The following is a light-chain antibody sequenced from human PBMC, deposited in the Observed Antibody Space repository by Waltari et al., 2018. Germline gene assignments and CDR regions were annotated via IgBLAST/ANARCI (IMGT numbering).Light chain of an antibody. CDR1: QSISSY. CDR2: AAS. V-gene: IGKV1-39*01. Sequence: DIQMTQSPSSLSASVGDRVTITCRASQSISSYLNWYQQKPGKAPKLLIYAASSLQSGVPSRFSGSGSGTDFTLKISRVEAEDVGVYYCMQGIHLPYTFGQGTKLEIK. J-gene: IGKJ2*01. CDR3: MQGIHLPYT.